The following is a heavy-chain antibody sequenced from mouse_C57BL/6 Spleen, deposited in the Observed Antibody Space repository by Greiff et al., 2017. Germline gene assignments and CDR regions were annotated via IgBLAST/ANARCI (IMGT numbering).Heavy chain of an antibody. D-gene: IGHD1-1*01. CDR2: IYPRSGNT. V-gene: IGHV1-81*01. Sequence: QVHVKQSGAELVRPGASVKLSCKASGYTFTSYGISWVKQRTGQGLEWIGEIYPRSGNTYYNEKFKGKATLTADKSSSTAYMELRSLTSEDSAVYFCARLTTVVAQGYFDYWGQGTTLTVSS. CDR1: GYTFTSYG. CDR3: ARLTTVVAQGYFDY. J-gene: IGHJ2*01.